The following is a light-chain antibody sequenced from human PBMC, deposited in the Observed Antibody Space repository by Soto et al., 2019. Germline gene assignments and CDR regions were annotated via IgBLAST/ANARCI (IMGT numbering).Light chain of an antibody. CDR3: AAWDDSLNGPV. CDR2: EVS. CDR1: SSDIGGYDY. V-gene: IGLV2-8*01. J-gene: IGLJ3*02. Sequence: QSALTQPPSASGSPGQSVTISCTGTSSDIGGYDYVSWYQQHPGKAPKFMIYEVSKRPSGVPDRFSGSKSGNTASLTVSGLQAEDEADYYCAAWDDSLNGPVFGGGTKVTVL.